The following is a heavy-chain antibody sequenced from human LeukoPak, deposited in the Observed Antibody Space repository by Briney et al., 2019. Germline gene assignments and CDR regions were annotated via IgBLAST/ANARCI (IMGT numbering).Heavy chain of an antibody. D-gene: IGHD4-23*01. J-gene: IGHJ4*02. Sequence: GSLRLSCAASGFTFNNFGMHWVRQAPGKGLEWVSFIGYEGVHKYYADSVKGRFTISKDNSKATLYLQMNSLRPEDTDVYYCAKDLHGGYSSDYWGQGTLVTVFS. CDR3: AKDLHGGYSSDY. V-gene: IGHV3-30*02. CDR1: GFTFNNFG. CDR2: IGYEGVHK.